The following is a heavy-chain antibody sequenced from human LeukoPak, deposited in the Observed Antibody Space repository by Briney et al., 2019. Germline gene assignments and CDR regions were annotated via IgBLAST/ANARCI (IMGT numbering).Heavy chain of an antibody. D-gene: IGHD5-18*01. Sequence: GGSLRLSCAASGFTFSSYWMHWVRQAPGKGLVWVPRINSDGSSTSYADSVKGRFTISRDNAKNTLYLQMNSLRAEGTAVYYCARVDTAMVFYYYYYMDVWGKGTTVTVSS. CDR3: ARVDTAMVFYYYYYMDV. J-gene: IGHJ6*03. V-gene: IGHV3-74*01. CDR2: INSDGSST. CDR1: GFTFSSYW.